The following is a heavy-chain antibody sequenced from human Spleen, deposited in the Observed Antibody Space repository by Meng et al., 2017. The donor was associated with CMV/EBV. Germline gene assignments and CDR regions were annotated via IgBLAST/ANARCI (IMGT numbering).Heavy chain of an antibody. V-gene: IGHV4-61*01. Sequence: SETLSLTCTVSGASVSSGSYYWSWIRQPPGKGLEWIGYIYYTGITNYSPSPKSRVTMSLDTSKNEVSLRLTSVTAADTAVYYCATLTTYSWFDPWGQGTLVTVSS. CDR2: IYYTGIT. CDR1: GASVSSGSYY. CDR3: ATLTTYSWFDP. D-gene: IGHD4-11*01. J-gene: IGHJ5*02.